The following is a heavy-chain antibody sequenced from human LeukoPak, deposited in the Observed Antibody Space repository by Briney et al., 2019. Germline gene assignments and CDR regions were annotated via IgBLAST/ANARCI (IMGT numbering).Heavy chain of an antibody. J-gene: IGHJ4*02. CDR1: GGSISSSSYY. V-gene: IGHV4-39*07. CDR2: IYHSGST. CDR3: ATIITMVRGVIGY. D-gene: IGHD3-10*01. Sequence: PSETLSLTCTVSGGSISSSSYYWGWIRQPPGKGLEWIGSIYHSGSTYYNPSLKSRVTISVDTSKNQFSLKLSSVTAADTAVYYCATIITMVRGVIGYWGQGTLVTVSS.